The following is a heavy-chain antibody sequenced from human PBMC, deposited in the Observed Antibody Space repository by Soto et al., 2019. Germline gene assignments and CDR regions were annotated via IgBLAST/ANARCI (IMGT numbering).Heavy chain of an antibody. D-gene: IGHD3-22*01. CDR3: ARGMDYYYSSGPPPADFDY. J-gene: IGHJ4*02. Sequence: GASVKVSCKASGGTFSSYSISCARQAPGQGLEWMGGIIPIYGTANYAQKFQGRVTITADEPTTTAYMELSSLRSEDTAIYYCARGMDYYYSSGPPPADFDYWGQGTLVTVSS. CDR2: IIPIYGTA. V-gene: IGHV1-69*13. CDR1: GGTFSSYS.